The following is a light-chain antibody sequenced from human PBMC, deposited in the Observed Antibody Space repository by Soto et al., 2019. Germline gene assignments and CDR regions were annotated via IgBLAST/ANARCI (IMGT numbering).Light chain of an antibody. V-gene: IGKV3-11*01. CDR2: DAS. J-gene: IGKJ5*01. Sequence: EIVLTQFPATLSLFPGETATLSCRASQTVGTYLAWYQQKPGQAPRLLISDASNIATGVPTRFSGSGSGTNFTLTISSLEPEDFAVYYCQQRNNWPRITFGQGTQLEIK. CDR1: QTVGTY. CDR3: QQRNNWPRIT.